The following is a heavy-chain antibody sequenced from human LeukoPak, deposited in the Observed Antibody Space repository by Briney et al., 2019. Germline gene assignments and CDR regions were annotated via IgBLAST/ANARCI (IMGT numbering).Heavy chain of an antibody. D-gene: IGHD6-13*01. CDR3: AENLGIAAAGY. CDR1: GGTFSSYA. CDR2: IIPIFGTA. J-gene: IGHJ4*02. Sequence: GASVKVSCKASGGTFSSYAISWVRQAPGQGLEWMGRIIPIFGTANYAQKFQGRVTITTDESTSTAYMELSSLRSEDTAVYYCAENLGIAAAGYWGQGTLVTVSP. V-gene: IGHV1-69*05.